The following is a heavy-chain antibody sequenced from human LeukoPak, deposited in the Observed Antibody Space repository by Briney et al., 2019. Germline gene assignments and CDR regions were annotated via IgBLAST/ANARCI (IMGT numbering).Heavy chain of an antibody. D-gene: IGHD4-17*01. J-gene: IGHJ4*02. CDR1: GFTFGDDG. Sequence: PGGTLRLSCTASGFTFGDDGWSWFRQAPGKGLEWICFIRKKGYGETTDYAASVRGRFTISRDDAKSIAYLQMNSLKTEDTALYYCSRGLHDYGDSNYYFDQWGRRTLVTVSS. CDR2: IRKKGYGETT. CDR3: SRGLHDYGDSNYYFDQ. V-gene: IGHV3-49*03.